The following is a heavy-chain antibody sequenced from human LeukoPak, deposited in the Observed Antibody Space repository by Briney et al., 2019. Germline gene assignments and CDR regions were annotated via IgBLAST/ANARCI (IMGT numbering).Heavy chain of an antibody. J-gene: IGHJ6*03. CDR1: GGSISSHY. D-gene: IGHD2-15*01. V-gene: IGHV4-59*11. Sequence: SETLSLTCTVSGGSISSHYRTWIRQSPVKGLEWIGDISNSGSTSYNPSLKSRVTISIDTSKNQFSLKLSSVTAADTAVYYCGRDALVGYFSYYYMDVWGKGTTVTVSS. CDR2: ISNSGST. CDR3: GRDALVGYFSYYYMDV.